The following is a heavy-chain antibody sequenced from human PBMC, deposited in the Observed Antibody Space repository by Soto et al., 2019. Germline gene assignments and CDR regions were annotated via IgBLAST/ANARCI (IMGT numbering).Heavy chain of an antibody. D-gene: IGHD2-8*01. V-gene: IGHV3-30*03. CDR2: ISYDGSNK. CDR1: GFTFSSYG. CDR3: ASDCTNGVCYSGYGMDV. Sequence: GGSLRLSCAASGFTFSSYGMHWVRQAPGKGLEWVAVISYDGSNKYYADSVKGRFTISRVNSKNTLYLQMNSLRAEDTAVYYCASDCTNGVCYSGYGMDVWGQGTTVTVSS. J-gene: IGHJ6*02.